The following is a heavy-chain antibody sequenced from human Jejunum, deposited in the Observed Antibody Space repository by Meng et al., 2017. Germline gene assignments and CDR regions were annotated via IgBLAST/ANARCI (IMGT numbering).Heavy chain of an antibody. V-gene: IGHV4-4*07. CDR1: GDSISSYY. CDR2: MYTSGST. Sequence: QVQRQESGPGLVKPSETLSLPCTVSGDSISSYYWSWIRQPAGKGLEWIGRMYTSGSTNYNPSLKSRVTMSLDMSKNQFSLELRSVTAADTAVYYCAREEGAVAGRAFDYWGQGTLVTVSS. J-gene: IGHJ4*02. D-gene: IGHD6-19*01. CDR3: AREEGAVAGRAFDY.